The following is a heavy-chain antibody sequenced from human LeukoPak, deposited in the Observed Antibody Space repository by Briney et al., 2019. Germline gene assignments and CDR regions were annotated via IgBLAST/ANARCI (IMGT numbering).Heavy chain of an antibody. D-gene: IGHD6-13*01. CDR2: INHSGST. CDR1: GGSFSGYY. V-gene: IGHV4-34*01. J-gene: IGHJ6*02. CDR3: ARGTGAAAGIGIYYYYYGMDV. Sequence: SGTLSLTCAVYGGSFSGYYWSWIRQPPGKGLEWIGEINHSGSTNYNPSLKSRVTISVDTSKNQFSLKLSSVTVADTAVYYCARGTGAAAGIGIYYYYYGMDVWGQGTTVTVSS.